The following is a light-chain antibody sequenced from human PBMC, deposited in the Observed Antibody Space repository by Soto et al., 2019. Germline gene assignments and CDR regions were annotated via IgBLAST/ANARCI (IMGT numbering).Light chain of an antibody. CDR1: QSISSSY. CDR2: GAS. CDR3: QQYGSSGT. Sequence: IVLTQSPGTLSLSPGKRATLSCRASQSISSSYLAWYQQKPGQAPRLLIYGASNRATGIPDRFSGSGSGTDFTLTISRLEPEDFAVYYCQQYGSSGTFGQGTKVDI. V-gene: IGKV3-20*01. J-gene: IGKJ1*01.